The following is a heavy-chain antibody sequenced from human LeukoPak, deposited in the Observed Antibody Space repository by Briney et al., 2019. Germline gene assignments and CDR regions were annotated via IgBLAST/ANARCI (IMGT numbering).Heavy chain of an antibody. Sequence: GSLRLSCAASGFTVSNNYMSWIRQPPGKGLEWIGSIYYSGSTYYNPSLKSRVTISVDTSRNQFSLKLSSVTAADTAVYYCARSHPDYYDSSGYLFDYWAREPWSPSPQ. CDR1: GFTVSNNY. D-gene: IGHD3-22*01. CDR3: ARSHPDYYDSSGYLFDY. J-gene: IGHJ4*02. CDR2: IYYSGST. V-gene: IGHV4-39*01.